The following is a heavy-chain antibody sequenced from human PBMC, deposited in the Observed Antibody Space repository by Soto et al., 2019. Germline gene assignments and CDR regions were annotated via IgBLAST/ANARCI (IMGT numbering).Heavy chain of an antibody. CDR1: GFTFSAFA. CDR2: IDGSGGST. J-gene: IGHJ4*02. CDR3: ATGTGVTTIGIIAN. V-gene: IGHV3-23*01. D-gene: IGHD5-12*01. Sequence: GESLKISCAASGFTFSAFAMSWVRQAPGKGLEWVSAIDGSGGSTYYADSVRGRFTISRDNSKTTLYLQMNSLTAGDTAIYYCATGTGVTTIGIIANWGQGTLVTVSS.